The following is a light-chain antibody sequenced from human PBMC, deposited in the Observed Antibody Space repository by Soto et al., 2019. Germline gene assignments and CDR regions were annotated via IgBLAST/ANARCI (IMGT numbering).Light chain of an antibody. J-gene: IGLJ2*01. CDR1: SNDVGNYNY. CDR3: TSFSTGSSYVI. V-gene: IGLV2-14*01. CDR2: QVT. Sequence: QSALTQPASVSGSPGQSITISCTGTSNDVGNYNYVSWYQETPGKAPRLIIYQVTNRPSGVSNRFSGSKSGNTASLTISGLQADDEADYYCTSFSTGSSYVIFGGGTKVTVL.